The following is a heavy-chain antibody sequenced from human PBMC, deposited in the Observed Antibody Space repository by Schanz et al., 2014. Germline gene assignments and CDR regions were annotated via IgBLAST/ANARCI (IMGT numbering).Heavy chain of an antibody. V-gene: IGHV3-23*01. J-gene: IGHJ4*02. D-gene: IGHD3-10*01. Sequence: EVQLLESGGGLVQPGGSLRLSCAASGFNSDDYAMHWVRQAPGKGLEWVSSISSGGGSTYYADSVKGRFTISRDNSKNTLYLQMKSLRAEDTAVYYCARIGGSVFDYWAQGTLVTVSS. CDR3: ARIGGSVFDY. CDR2: ISSGGGST. CDR1: GFNSDDYA.